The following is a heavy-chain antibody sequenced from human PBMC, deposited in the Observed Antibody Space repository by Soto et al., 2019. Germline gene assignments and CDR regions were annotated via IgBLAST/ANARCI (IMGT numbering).Heavy chain of an antibody. CDR1: GGSVSSGPYH. CDR2: ITYSWNA. V-gene: IGHV4-61*01. Sequence: QVQLQESGPGLVKTSDTLSLTCTVSGGSVSSGPYHWNWVRQPPGKELEWIGHITYSWNANYNPTLRGRVTMATDLYMNQFSLRLTSVTPADKSVNYCIRSHGDYWGQGALVTVSP. CDR3: IRSHGDY. J-gene: IGHJ4*02.